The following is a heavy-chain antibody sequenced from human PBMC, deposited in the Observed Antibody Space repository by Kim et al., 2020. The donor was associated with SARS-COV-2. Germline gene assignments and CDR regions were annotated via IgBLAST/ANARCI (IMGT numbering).Heavy chain of an antibody. CDR2: MSYDGVNK. V-gene: IGHV3-30*18. Sequence: GGSLRLSCAASGFTFSSYGMYWVRQAPGKGLEWVAVMSYDGVNKNYADSVKGRFTISRDNSKNTLYLQMNSLRAEDTAVYYCAKDRPTDPYYGMDVWGQGTTVTVSS. J-gene: IGHJ6*02. CDR3: AKDRPTDPYYGMDV. CDR1: GFTFSSYG.